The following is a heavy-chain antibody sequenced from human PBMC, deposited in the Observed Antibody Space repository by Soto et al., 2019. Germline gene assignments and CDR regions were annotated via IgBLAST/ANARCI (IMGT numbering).Heavy chain of an antibody. D-gene: IGHD6-13*01. CDR3: ARRGSIIPHYYYFMDL. CDR1: GFTFSASV. J-gene: IGHJ6*03. Sequence: EVQLLENGGGLVQPGGSLRLSCAASGFTFSASVMSWVRQAPGKGLEWVSSISNSGANTYYADPVKGRFTISRDNSNNTLSPQMTSLRAEDTALYYCARRGSIIPHYYYFMDLWGKGTTVTVSS. CDR2: ISNSGANT. V-gene: IGHV3-23*01.